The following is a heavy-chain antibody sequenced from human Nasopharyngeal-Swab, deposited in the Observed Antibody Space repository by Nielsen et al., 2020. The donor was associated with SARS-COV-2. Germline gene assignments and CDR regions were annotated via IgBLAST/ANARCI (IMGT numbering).Heavy chain of an antibody. CDR2: IYTSGST. D-gene: IGHD6-6*01. J-gene: IGHJ4*02. V-gene: IGHV4-61*02. CDR3: ARHTYIAARLGDY. CDR1: GGSISSGSYY. Sequence: TLSLTCTVSGGSISSGSYYWSWIRQPAGKGLEWIGRIYTSGSTNYNPSLKSRVTISVDTSKNQFSLKLSSVTAADTAVYYCARHTYIAARLGDYWGQGTLVTVSS.